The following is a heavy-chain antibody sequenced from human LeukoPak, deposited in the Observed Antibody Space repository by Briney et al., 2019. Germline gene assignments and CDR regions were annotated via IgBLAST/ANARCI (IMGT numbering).Heavy chain of an antibody. CDR2: IRSEAYGATT. Sequence: GVLRLSCIASGFLFGDHAMSWVRPAPGKGLEWVGFIRSEAYGATTEYAASVKGRFTISRDDSKGIAYLQMNNLNTEDTALYYCTRGPILLWIHNGMDVWGHGTTVTVSS. D-gene: IGHD3-10*01. V-gene: IGHV3-49*04. CDR1: GFLFGDHA. CDR3: TRGPILLWIHNGMDV. J-gene: IGHJ6*02.